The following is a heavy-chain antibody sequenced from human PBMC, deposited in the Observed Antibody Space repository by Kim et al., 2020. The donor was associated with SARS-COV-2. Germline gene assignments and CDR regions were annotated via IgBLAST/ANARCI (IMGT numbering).Heavy chain of an antibody. CDR3: ARGQPLDY. V-gene: IGHV4-31*03. CDR2: ISYSGNP. J-gene: IGHJ4*02. D-gene: IGHD2-2*01. Sequence: SETLSLTCSVSGGSIASGGKFWTWIRQHPAKGLEWIGYISYSGNPHYSPPLRGRVSISLQTSENQFSLELTSVTAADTAVYYCARGQPLDYWGQGILVTV. CDR1: GGSIASGGKF.